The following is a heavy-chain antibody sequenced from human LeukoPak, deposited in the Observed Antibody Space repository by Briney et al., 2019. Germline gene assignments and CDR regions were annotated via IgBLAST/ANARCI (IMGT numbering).Heavy chain of an antibody. D-gene: IGHD3-10*01. J-gene: IGHJ6*03. CDR3: ARAVGSGSFQTYYYYMDV. V-gene: IGHV4-4*02. Sequence: NPSETLSLTCAVSGGSISSSNWWSWVRQPPGKGLEWIGEIYHSGSTNYNPSLKSRVTISVDKSKNQFSLKLSSVTAADTAVYYCARAVGSGSFQTYYYYMDVWGKGTTVTISS. CDR1: GGSISSSNW. CDR2: IYHSGST.